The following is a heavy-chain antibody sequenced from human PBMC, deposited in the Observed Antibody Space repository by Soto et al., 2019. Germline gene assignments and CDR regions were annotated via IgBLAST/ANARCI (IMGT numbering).Heavy chain of an antibody. Sequence: QITLKESGPTVVKPTQTLTLTCSLSGFSLNTGGVGVGWIRQPPGKALEWLAVIYWDDDKSWNPSLRDRLTITRDASEDQVVLTVTNMDPVDTGTYYCARRRGGFGGGWTTPYFDYWGQGTLVTVSS. CDR3: ARRRGGFGGGWTTPYFDY. CDR2: IYWDDDK. J-gene: IGHJ4*02. D-gene: IGHD6-19*01. CDR1: GFSLNTGGVG. V-gene: IGHV2-5*02.